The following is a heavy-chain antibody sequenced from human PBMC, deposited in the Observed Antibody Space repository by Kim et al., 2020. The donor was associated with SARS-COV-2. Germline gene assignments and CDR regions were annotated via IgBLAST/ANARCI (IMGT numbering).Heavy chain of an antibody. V-gene: IGHV3-30*18. CDR2: ISYDGSNK. J-gene: IGHJ6*02. Sequence: GGSLRLSCAASGFTFSSDGMRWVRQAPGKGLEWVAVISYDGSNKYYADSVKGRFTISRDNSKNTLYLQMNSLRDEDTAVYYCAKQERNGYSSGWTYYYYGMDVSGQGTTVTVS. CDR1: GFTFSSDG. CDR3: AKQERNGYSSGWTYYYYGMDV. D-gene: IGHD6-19*01.